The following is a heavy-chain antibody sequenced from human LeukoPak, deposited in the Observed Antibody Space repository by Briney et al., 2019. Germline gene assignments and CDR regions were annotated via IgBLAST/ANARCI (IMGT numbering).Heavy chain of an antibody. V-gene: IGHV4-59*12. CDR3: ARDFGSYGVDY. CDR2: IYYGGST. CDR1: GGSISSYY. D-gene: IGHD5-18*01. J-gene: IGHJ4*02. Sequence: SETLSLTCTVSGGSISSYYWSWIRQSPGKGLEWIGYIYYGGSTNYNPSLKSRVTMSVDTSKNQFSLKLSSVTAADTAVYYCARDFGSYGVDYWGQGTLVTVSS.